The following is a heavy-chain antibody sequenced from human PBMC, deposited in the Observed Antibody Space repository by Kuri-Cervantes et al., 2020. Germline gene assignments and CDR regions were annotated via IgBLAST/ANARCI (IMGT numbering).Heavy chain of an antibody. V-gene: IGHV4-39*07. D-gene: IGHD2-8*01. J-gene: IGHJ6*03. CDR3: AREYGCSSGVCFGDYYYYYMDV. Sequence: SETLSLTCTVSGGSISSSSYYWGWIRQPPGKGLEWIGSIYYSGSTYYNPSLKSRVTISLDKSNNQFSLRLSSVTAADTAVYYCAREYGCSSGVCFGDYYYYYMDVWGKGTTVTVSS. CDR1: GGSISSSSYY. CDR2: IYYSGST.